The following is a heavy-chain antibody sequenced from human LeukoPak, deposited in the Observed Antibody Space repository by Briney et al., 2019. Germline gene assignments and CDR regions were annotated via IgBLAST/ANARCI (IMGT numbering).Heavy chain of an antibody. V-gene: IGHV1-18*01. CDR3: ARCESGSSWPWELGNN. J-gene: IGHJ4*02. CDR2: ISAYNGRT. CDR1: GYTFTSYA. D-gene: IGHD6-13*01. Sequence: GASVKVSCKASGYTFTSYAITWVRQAPGQGLEWMGWISAYNGRTNYAQHLQDRVTLTIDTSTSTAYMELRSLKSDDTAVYFCARCESGSSWPWELGNNGGQGTPVTASS.